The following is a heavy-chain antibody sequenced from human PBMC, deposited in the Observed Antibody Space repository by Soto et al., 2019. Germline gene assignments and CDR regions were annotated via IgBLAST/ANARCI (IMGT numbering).Heavy chain of an antibody. Sequence: PGGSLRLSCAASGFTFSSYWMSWVRQAPGKGLEWVANIKQDGSEKYYVDSVKGRFTISRDNAKNSLYLQMNSLRAEDTAVYYCARDHLGYCSGGSCPWAEYFDCWGQGTQVTVLL. CDR2: IKQDGSEK. D-gene: IGHD2-15*01. CDR1: GFTFSSYW. CDR3: ARDHLGYCSGGSCPWAEYFDC. V-gene: IGHV3-7*04. J-gene: IGHJ4*02.